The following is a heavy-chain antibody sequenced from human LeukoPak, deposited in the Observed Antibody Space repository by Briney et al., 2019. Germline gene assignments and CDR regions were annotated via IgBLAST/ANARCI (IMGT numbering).Heavy chain of an antibody. CDR3: ARKGLSYGSGSYFVPHYYFDY. V-gene: IGHV3-7*01. D-gene: IGHD3-10*01. CDR2: IKQDGSEK. CDR1: GFTFSSYW. J-gene: IGHJ4*02. Sequence: PGGSLRLSCAASGFTFSSYWMSWVRQAPGKGLEWVANIKQDGSEKYYVDSVKGRFTISRDNAKNSLYLQMNSLRAEDTAVYYCARKGLSYGSGSYFVPHYYFDYWGQGTLVTVSS.